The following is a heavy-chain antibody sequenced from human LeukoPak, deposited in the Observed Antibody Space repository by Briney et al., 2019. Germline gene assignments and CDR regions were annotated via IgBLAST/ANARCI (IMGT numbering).Heavy chain of an antibody. Sequence: GGSLRLSGAASGFTFSSYSMNWVRQAPGKGLEWVSSISSSSSYIYYADSVKGRFTISRDNAKNSLYLQMNSLRAEDTAVYYCARNTAMVTEAFDIWGQGTMVTVSS. D-gene: IGHD5-18*01. J-gene: IGHJ3*02. CDR3: ARNTAMVTEAFDI. V-gene: IGHV3-21*01. CDR1: GFTFSSYS. CDR2: ISSSSSYI.